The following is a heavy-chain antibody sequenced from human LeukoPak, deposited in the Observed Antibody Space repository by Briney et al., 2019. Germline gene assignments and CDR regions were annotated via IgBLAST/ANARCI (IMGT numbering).Heavy chain of an antibody. CDR2: FYPSGST. D-gene: IGHD6-19*01. Sequence: PSETLSLTCTVSGGSISSGSYYWSWIRQPAGKGLEWIGRFYPSGSTNYNPSLKSRVTISVDTSKNQLSLKLSSVTASDTAVYHCARGRIAVAGTSYDYWGQGTLVTVSP. CDR1: GGSISSGSYY. J-gene: IGHJ4*02. V-gene: IGHV4-61*02. CDR3: ARGRIAVAGTSYDY.